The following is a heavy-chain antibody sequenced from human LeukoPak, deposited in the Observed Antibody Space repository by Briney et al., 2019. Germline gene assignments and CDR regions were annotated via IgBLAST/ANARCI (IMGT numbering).Heavy chain of an antibody. CDR1: GGSISSYY. D-gene: IGHD2-2*01. J-gene: IGHJ6*02. V-gene: IGHV4-59*08. Sequence: SETLSLTCTVSGGSISSYYWSWIRQPPGKGLEWIGYIYYSGSTNYNPSLKSRVTISVDTSKNQFSLKLSSVTAADTAVYYCARILTPADYYYYCGMDVWGQGTTVTVSS. CDR3: ARILTPADYYYYCGMDV. CDR2: IYYSGST.